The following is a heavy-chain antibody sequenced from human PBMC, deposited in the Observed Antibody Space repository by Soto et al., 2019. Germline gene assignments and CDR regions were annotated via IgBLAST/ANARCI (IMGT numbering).Heavy chain of an antibody. CDR3: VRENYYDPSGLDC. CDR2: IWYDGNSK. Sequence: PGGSLRLSCAASGFTFTSYGMHWVRQAPGKGLEWVAGIWYDGNSKYYEDSVKGRFTISRDNSKNTLHLEMNSLRGDDTAVYYWVRENYYDPSGLDCWGQGTLVTVSS. D-gene: IGHD3-22*01. V-gene: IGHV3-33*01. J-gene: IGHJ4*02. CDR1: GFTFTSYG.